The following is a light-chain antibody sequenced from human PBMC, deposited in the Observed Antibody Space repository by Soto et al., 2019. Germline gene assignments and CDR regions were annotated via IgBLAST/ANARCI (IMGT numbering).Light chain of an antibody. Sequence: QSALTQPRSVSGSPGQSVTISCTGTSSDVGGYNSVSWYQHHPGKAPKLMVYDVSKRPSGVPDRFSGSKSGNTASLTISGLQADDEAEYYCCSYAGRFTHVVFGGGTKVTVL. J-gene: IGLJ2*01. CDR1: SSDVGGYNS. CDR2: DVS. CDR3: CSYAGRFTHVV. V-gene: IGLV2-11*01.